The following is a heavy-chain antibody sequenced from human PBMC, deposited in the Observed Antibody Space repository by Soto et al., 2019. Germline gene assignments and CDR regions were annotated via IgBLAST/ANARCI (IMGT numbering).Heavy chain of an antibody. Sequence: QVQLQESGPGLVKPSQTLSLTCTVSGGSISSGGYYWSWIRQHPGKGLEWIGYIYYSGSTYYNPSLKSRVTISVDTSKNQFSLKLSSVTAADTAVYYCVRGKGDYYGSGSYYDYYYYGMDVWGQGTTVTVSS. J-gene: IGHJ6*02. D-gene: IGHD3-10*01. CDR2: IYYSGST. CDR3: VRGKGDYYGSGSYYDYYYYGMDV. V-gene: IGHV4-31*03. CDR1: GGSISSGGYY.